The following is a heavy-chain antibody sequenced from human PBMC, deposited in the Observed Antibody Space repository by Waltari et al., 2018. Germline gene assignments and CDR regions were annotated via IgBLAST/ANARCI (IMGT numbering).Heavy chain of an antibody. CDR2: ISWNSGSI. D-gene: IGHD6-19*01. CDR3: VRGSSGWYGTDF. CDR1: GFTFDDYA. J-gene: IGHJ4*02. Sequence: EVQLVESGGGLVQPGRSLRLSCAASGFTFDDYAMHWVRQAPGKGLEWVSGISWNSGSIGYADSVKGRFTISRDNAENTLYLQMNSLRIEDTAIYYCVRGSSGWYGTDFWGQGTLVTVSS. V-gene: IGHV3-9*01.